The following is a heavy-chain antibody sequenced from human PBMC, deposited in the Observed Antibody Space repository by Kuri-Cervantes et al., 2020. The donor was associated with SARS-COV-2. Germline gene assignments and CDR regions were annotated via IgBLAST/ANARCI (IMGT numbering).Heavy chain of an antibody. J-gene: IGHJ2*01. Sequence: GGSLRLSCAASGFTFSSYWMSWVRQAPGKGLEWVANIKRDGSEKYYVDSVKGRFTISRDNAKNSLYLQMNSLRAEDTAVYYCARGDQELGMVWYFDLWGRGTLVTDSS. CDR3: ARGDQELGMVWYFDL. V-gene: IGHV3-7*01. CDR1: GFTFSSYW. D-gene: IGHD7-27*01. CDR2: IKRDGSEK.